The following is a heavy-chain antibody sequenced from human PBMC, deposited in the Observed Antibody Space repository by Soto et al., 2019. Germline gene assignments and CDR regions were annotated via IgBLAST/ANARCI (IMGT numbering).Heavy chain of an antibody. V-gene: IGHV4-30-4*01. CDR1: GDSIGSGDFY. CDR2: IYKSGRT. CDR3: ARSLSASSGWFDP. Sequence: SETLSLTCAVSGDSIGSGDFYWTWIRQSPGKGLEYIGYIYKSGRTYYNPSLKSRPIISLDTSKSQFFLSLSSVTAADTAMYYCARSLSASSGWFDPWGQGTLVTVSS. J-gene: IGHJ5*02. D-gene: IGHD6-6*01.